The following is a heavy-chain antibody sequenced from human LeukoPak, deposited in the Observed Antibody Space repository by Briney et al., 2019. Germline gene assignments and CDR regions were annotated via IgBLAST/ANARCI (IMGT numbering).Heavy chain of an antibody. D-gene: IGHD7-27*01. Sequence: PSETLSLTCAVYGGSFSGYYWSWIRQPPGKGLEWIGEINHSGSTNYNPSLKSRVTISVDTSKNQFSLKLSSATAADTAVYYCASNWGRNDYWGQGTLVTVSS. J-gene: IGHJ4*02. CDR3: ASNWGRNDY. V-gene: IGHV4-34*01. CDR1: GGSFSGYY. CDR2: INHSGST.